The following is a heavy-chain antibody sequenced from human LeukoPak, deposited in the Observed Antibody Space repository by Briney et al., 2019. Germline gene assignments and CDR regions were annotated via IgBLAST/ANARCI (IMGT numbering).Heavy chain of an antibody. V-gene: IGHV3-23*01. CDR2: ISGSGGST. Sequence: SGGSLRLSCAASGFTFSSYAMSWVRQAPGKGLEWVSAISGSGGSTYYADSVKGRFTISRDNSKNTLYLQMNSLRAEDTAVYYCAKMNGNSSSSGFVDYWGQGTLVTVSS. CDR1: GFTFSSYA. D-gene: IGHD6-6*01. CDR3: AKMNGNSSSSGFVDY. J-gene: IGHJ4*02.